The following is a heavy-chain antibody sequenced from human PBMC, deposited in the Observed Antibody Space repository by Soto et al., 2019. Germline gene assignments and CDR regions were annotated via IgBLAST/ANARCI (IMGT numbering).Heavy chain of an antibody. D-gene: IGHD3-22*01. J-gene: IGHJ4*02. CDR1: GYTFTSYY. Sequence: GAXVKVSCNASGYTFTSYYMHWVRHAPGQGLEWMGIINPSGGSTSYAQKFQGRVTMTRDTSTSTVYMELSSLRSEDTAVYYCARSGVGDSSGIDYWGPGSLVTVSS. CDR2: INPSGGST. CDR3: ARSGVGDSSGIDY. V-gene: IGHV1-46*01.